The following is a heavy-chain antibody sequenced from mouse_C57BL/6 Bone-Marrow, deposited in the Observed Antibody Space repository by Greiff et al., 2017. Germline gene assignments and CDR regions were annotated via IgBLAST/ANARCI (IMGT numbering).Heavy chain of an antibody. Sequence: QVQLKESGPELVKPGASVKLSCKASGYAFSSSWMNWVKQRPGKGLEWIGRIYPGDGGTNYNGKFKGKATLTADKSSSTAYMQLSSLTSEDSAVYFCTRGDYCGSSYGGGFAFWGQGTLVTVSA. CDR2: IYPGDGGT. V-gene: IGHV1-82*01. CDR1: GYAFSSSW. D-gene: IGHD1-1*01. CDR3: TRGDYCGSSYGGGFAF. J-gene: IGHJ3*01.